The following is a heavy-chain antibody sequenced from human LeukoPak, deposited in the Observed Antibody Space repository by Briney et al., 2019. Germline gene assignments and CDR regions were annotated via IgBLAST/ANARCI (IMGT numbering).Heavy chain of an antibody. J-gene: IGHJ6*03. Sequence: SETLSPTCTVSGGSISSYYWSWIRQPPGKGLEWIGYIYYSGSTNYNPSLKSRVTISVDTSKNQFSLKLSSVTAADTAVYYCARVKGRLYYYYYMDVWGKGTTVTVSS. CDR2: IYYSGST. CDR3: ARVKGRLYYYYYMDV. V-gene: IGHV4-59*01. CDR1: GGSISSYY.